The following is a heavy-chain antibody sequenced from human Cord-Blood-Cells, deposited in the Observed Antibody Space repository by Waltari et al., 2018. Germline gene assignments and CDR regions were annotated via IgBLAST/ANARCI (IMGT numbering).Heavy chain of an antibody. V-gene: IGHV1-2*02. D-gene: IGHD6-6*01. CDR1: GYTFTGYY. CDR3: ARVDYSSSSRWFDP. J-gene: IGHJ5*02. CDR2: NNPNSGRT. Sequence: QVQLVQSGAEVKKPGASVKVSCKASGYTFTGYYMHWVRQAPGQGLEWMGWNNPNSGRTNDAEKCQGRLTMTRDTSISTAYMELSRLRSDDTAVYYCARVDYSSSSRWFDPWGQGTLVTVSS.